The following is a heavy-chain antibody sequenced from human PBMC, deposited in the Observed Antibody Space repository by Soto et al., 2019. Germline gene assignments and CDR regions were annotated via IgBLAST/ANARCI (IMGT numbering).Heavy chain of an antibody. CDR3: ARDRGATIYYYGMDV. CDR2: IYYSGST. J-gene: IGHJ6*02. D-gene: IGHD1-26*01. V-gene: IGHV4-59*01. CDR1: GGSISSYY. Sequence: ETLSLTCTVSGGSISSYYWSWIRQPPGKGLEWIGYIYYSGSTNYNPSLKSRVTISVDTSKNQFSLKLSSVTAADTAVYYCARDRGATIYYYGMDVWGQGTTVTVSS.